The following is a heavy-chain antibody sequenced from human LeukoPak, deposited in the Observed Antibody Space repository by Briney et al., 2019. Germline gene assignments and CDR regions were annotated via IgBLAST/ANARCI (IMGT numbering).Heavy chain of an antibody. CDR2: IKQDGSEK. CDR3: ARDWSRYSY. Sequence: GSLRLSCTASGFTFSSYWVTWVRQAPGKGLEWVANIKQDGSEKYYVDSVKGRFTISRDNAKNSLYLQMNSLRAEDTSMYYCARDWSRYSYWGQGTLVTVSS. J-gene: IGHJ4*02. V-gene: IGHV3-7*01. D-gene: IGHD1-14*01. CDR1: GFTFSSYW.